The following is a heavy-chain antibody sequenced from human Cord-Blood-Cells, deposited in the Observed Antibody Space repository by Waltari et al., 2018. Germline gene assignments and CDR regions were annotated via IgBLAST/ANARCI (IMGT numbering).Heavy chain of an antibody. J-gene: IGHJ6*02. CDR1: GGSISSGGYY. CDR2: IYHSGST. V-gene: IGHV4-31*03. CDR3: ARVSLYYYYGMDV. Sequence: GPGLVKPSQTLSLTCTVSGGSISSGGYYWSWIRQHPGKGLEWIGYIYHSGSTYYNPSLKSRVTISVDTSKNQFSLKLSSVTAADTAVYYCARVSLYYYYGMDVWGQGTTVTVSS.